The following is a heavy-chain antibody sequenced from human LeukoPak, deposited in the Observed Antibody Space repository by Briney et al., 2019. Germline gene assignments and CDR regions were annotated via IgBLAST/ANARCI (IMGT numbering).Heavy chain of an antibody. CDR1: GGSISSGDYY. V-gene: IGHV4-30-4*08. D-gene: IGHD3-10*01. Sequence: SETLSLTCTVSGGSISSGDYYWSWIRQPPGKGLEWIGYIYYSGSTYYNPSLKSRVTISVDTSKNQFSLKLSSVTAADTAVYYCARGGESYGSGSPPFDYWGQGTLVTVSS. CDR2: IYYSGST. CDR3: ARGGESYGSGSPPFDY. J-gene: IGHJ4*02.